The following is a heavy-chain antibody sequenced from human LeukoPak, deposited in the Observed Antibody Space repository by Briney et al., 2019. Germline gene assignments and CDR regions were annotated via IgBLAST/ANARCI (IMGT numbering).Heavy chain of an antibody. CDR1: GGSFSGNY. J-gene: IGHJ5*02. Sequence: SETLSLTCAVYGGSFSGNYWSWIRQSPGQGLEWIGEIIHSGRTNYNPSLERRVTISVDTSKNQFSLKLSSVTAADTAVYYCARGLNYDILTANPFTAWFDPWGQGTLVTVSS. V-gene: IGHV4-34*01. D-gene: IGHD3-9*01. CDR2: IIHSGRT. CDR3: ARGLNYDILTANPFTAWFDP.